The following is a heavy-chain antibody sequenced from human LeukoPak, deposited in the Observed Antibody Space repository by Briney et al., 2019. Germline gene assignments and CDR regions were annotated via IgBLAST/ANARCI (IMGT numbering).Heavy chain of an antibody. V-gene: IGHV4-59*01. Sequence: SEALSLTCSVSGGSMTNLYWTWIRQPPGKGLEWIGDIYDSGSTRYNTSLESRVTISVDTSKNQFSLKLSSVTAADTAVYYCAKGGSTNFYYGDVWGQGTTVTVSS. J-gene: IGHJ6*02. CDR3: AKGGSTNFYYGDV. CDR1: GGSMTNLY. D-gene: IGHD2/OR15-2a*01. CDR2: IYDSGST.